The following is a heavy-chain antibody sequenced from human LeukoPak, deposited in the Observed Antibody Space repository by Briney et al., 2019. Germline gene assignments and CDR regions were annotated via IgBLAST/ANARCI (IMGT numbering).Heavy chain of an antibody. CDR1: GFTFSLYG. V-gene: IGHV3-33*01. D-gene: IGHD3-3*01. CDR3: ARGGGGYDFWSGDAFDL. Sequence: RRSLRLSCAASGFTFSLYGMHWVRQAPGKGLGWVAVIWYDGSNKDYADSVKGRFTISRDNSKNTLFLQMNSLRVEDTAVYYCARGGGGYDFWSGDAFDLWGQGTTVTVSS. J-gene: IGHJ3*01. CDR2: IWYDGSNK.